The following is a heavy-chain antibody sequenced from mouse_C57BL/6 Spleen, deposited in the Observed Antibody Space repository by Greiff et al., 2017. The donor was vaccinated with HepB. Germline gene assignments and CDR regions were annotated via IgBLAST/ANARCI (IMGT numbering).Heavy chain of an antibody. D-gene: IGHD1-1*01. Sequence: QVQLQQPGAELVKPGASVKMSCKASGYTFTSYWITWVKQRPGQGLEWIGDIYPGSGSTNYNEKFKSKATLTVDTSSSTAYMQLSSLTSEDSAVYYCAREGFITTVFDYWGQGTTLTVSS. V-gene: IGHV1-55*01. J-gene: IGHJ2*01. CDR1: GYTFTSYW. CDR2: IYPGSGST. CDR3: AREGFITTVFDY.